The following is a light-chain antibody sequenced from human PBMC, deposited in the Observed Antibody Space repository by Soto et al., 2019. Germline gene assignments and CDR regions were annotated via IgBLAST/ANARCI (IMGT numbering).Light chain of an antibody. J-gene: IGKJ1*01. Sequence: DLQMTQSPSSLSASVGDRVTITCRASQSISSYLNWYQQKPGKAPKLLIYAASSLQSGVPSRFSGSGSGTDFALTISSLQPEDFATYYCQQSYSSPVFGQGTKVDIK. CDR1: QSISSY. CDR3: QQSYSSPV. CDR2: AAS. V-gene: IGKV1-39*01.